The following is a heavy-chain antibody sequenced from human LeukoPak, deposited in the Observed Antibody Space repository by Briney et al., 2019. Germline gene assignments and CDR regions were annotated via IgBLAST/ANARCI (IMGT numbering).Heavy chain of an antibody. J-gene: IGHJ4*02. D-gene: IGHD2/OR15-2a*01. Sequence: PSDTLSLTCGVSGHSISNSNWWGWIRQPPGKGLEWIGYIDYGGSTNYNPSLKSRATVSVDTSRNQFSLKLNSVTALDTAVYYCARFNSTYYYYDYWGQGTLVTVSS. CDR3: ARFNSTYYYYDY. CDR1: GHSISNSNW. V-gene: IGHV4-28*06. CDR2: IDYGGST.